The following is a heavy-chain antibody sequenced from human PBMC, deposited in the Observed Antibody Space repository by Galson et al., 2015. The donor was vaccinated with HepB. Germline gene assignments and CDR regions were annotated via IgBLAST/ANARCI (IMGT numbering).Heavy chain of an antibody. D-gene: IGHD2-2*01. CDR1: GYTFTGYY. V-gene: IGHV1-2*02. CDR2: INPNSGGT. Sequence: SVKVSCKASGYTFTGYYMHWVRQAPGQGLEWMGWINPNSGGTNYAQKFQGRVTMTRDTSISTAYMELSRLRSDDTAVYYCARDLGYCSSTSCHSWFDPWGQGTLVTVSS. J-gene: IGHJ5*02. CDR3: ARDLGYCSSTSCHSWFDP.